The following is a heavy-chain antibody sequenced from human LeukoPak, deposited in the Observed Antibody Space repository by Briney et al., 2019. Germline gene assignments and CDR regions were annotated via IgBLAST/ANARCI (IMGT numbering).Heavy chain of an antibody. J-gene: IGHJ5*02. CDR3: ARRYCSGASCFGDNWFDP. V-gene: IGHV4-59*01. CDR1: GVSISSYY. D-gene: IGHD2-15*01. Sequence: SETLSLTCTVSGVSISSYYWSWLRQPPGKGLEWIGYIYDSGSTNYNPSLKSRVTISVDTTKNQFSLKLSSVTAADTAVYYYARRYCSGASCFGDNWFDPWGQGTLVTVSS. CDR2: IYDSGST.